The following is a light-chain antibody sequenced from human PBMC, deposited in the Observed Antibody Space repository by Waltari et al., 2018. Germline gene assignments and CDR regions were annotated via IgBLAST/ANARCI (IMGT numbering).Light chain of an antibody. J-gene: IGKJ4*01. V-gene: IGKV3-11*01. Sequence: EIVLTQSPATLSLSPGERATLSCRASQSVSSSLAWYQQKPGQAPRLPIYDASNRATGTPARFSGSGSGTDFTLTISSLEPEDFAVYYCQQRSNWPPVVTFGGGTKVEIK. CDR2: DAS. CDR3: QQRSNWPPVVT. CDR1: QSVSSS.